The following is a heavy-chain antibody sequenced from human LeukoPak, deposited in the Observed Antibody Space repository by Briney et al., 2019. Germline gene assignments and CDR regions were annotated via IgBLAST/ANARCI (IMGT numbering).Heavy chain of an antibody. Sequence: SETLSLTCTVSGGSISSSSYYWGWLRQPPGKGLEWIGSIYYSGSTYYNPSLKSRVTISVDTSKNQFSLKLSSVTAADTAVYYCARDGYDFWSAYEKAFDPWGQGTLVTVSS. D-gene: IGHD3-3*01. V-gene: IGHV4-39*07. CDR1: GGSISSSSYY. CDR3: ARDGYDFWSAYEKAFDP. CDR2: IYYSGST. J-gene: IGHJ5*02.